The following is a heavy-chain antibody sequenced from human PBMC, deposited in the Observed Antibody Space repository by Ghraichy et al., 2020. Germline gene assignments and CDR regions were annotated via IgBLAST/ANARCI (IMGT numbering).Heavy chain of an antibody. CDR2: IRTKTYRGTT. J-gene: IGHJ4*02. D-gene: IGHD3-16*02. CDR1: GFTFGDYA. CDR3: TQGGLRLGDLSLF. V-gene: IGHV3-49*04. Sequence: GGSLRLSCTASGFTFGDYAMSWVRQAPGKGLEWIGFIRTKTYRGTTEYAASVKGRFTISRDDSKSIAYLQMNSLKTEDTAVYYCTQGGLRLGDLSLFWGQGTLVTVSS.